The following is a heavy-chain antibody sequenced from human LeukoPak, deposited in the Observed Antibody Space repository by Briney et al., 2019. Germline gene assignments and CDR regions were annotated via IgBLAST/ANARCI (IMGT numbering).Heavy chain of an antibody. V-gene: IGHV3-74*01. CDR3: AELGITMIGGV. CDR2: INGDGTST. J-gene: IGHJ6*04. CDR1: GFTFSNYW. D-gene: IGHD3-10*02. Sequence: GGSLRLSCAASGFTFSNYWMYWVRQAPGKGLAWVSRINGDGTSTDYADSVKGRFTISRDNAKNSLYLQMNSLRAEDTAVYYCAELGITMIGGVWGKGTTVTISS.